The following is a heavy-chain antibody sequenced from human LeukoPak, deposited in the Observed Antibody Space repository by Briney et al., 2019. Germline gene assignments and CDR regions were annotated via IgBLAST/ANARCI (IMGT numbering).Heavy chain of an antibody. Sequence: GASVKVPCKASGYTFTSYGISGVRQAPGQGLEWMGWISAYNGNTNYAQKLQGRVTMTTDTSTSTAYMELRSLRSDDTAVYYCARSPGPYYYYGMDVWGQGTTVTVSS. J-gene: IGHJ6*02. CDR2: ISAYNGNT. V-gene: IGHV1-18*01. CDR3: ARSPGPYYYYGMDV. CDR1: GYTFTSYG.